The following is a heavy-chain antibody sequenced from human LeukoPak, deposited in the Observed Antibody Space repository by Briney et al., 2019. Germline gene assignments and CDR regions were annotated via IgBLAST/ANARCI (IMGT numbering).Heavy chain of an antibody. Sequence: GGSLRLSCAASGFTVSSNYMSWVRQAPGKGLEWVSVIYSGGSTYYADSVKGRFTISRDNSKNTLYLQMNSLRAEDTAVYYCAKDHRVDEGGYWGQGTLVTVSS. J-gene: IGHJ4*02. CDR3: AKDHRVDEGGY. D-gene: IGHD1-14*01. V-gene: IGHV3-53*01. CDR1: GFTVSSNY. CDR2: IYSGGST.